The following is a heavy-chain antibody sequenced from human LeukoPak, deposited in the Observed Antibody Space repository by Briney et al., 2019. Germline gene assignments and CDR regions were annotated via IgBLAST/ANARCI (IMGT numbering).Heavy chain of an antibody. CDR2: IYYTGST. V-gene: IGHV4-59*08. CDR1: GGSINNYY. Sequence: SETLSLTCTVSGGSINNYYWSWVRQPPGAGLEWLAYIYYTGSTNYNPSLKTRLTISVDTSKNQFSLKLSSVTAADTAVYYCARHTTYYYDSSGSEPAFDIWGQGTMVTVSS. J-gene: IGHJ3*02. D-gene: IGHD3-22*01. CDR3: ARHTTYYYDSSGSEPAFDI.